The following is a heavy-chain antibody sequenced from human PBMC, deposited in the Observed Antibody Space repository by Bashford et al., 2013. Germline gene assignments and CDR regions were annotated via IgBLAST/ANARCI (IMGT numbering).Heavy chain of an antibody. V-gene: IGHV5-51*01. CDR3: AFPLGWPRGWEYYYYGMDV. D-gene: IGHD2/OR15-2a*01. CDR1: GYSFTKYW. CDR2: IYPADSDT. J-gene: IGHJ6*02. Sequence: GESLKISCKTSGYSFTKYWIAWVRQMPGKGLEWMGIIYPADSDTRYSPSFQGQVTISADKSISTAYLHWSNLKASDTATYYCAFPLGWPRGWEYYYYGMDVWGQGTTVTVSS.